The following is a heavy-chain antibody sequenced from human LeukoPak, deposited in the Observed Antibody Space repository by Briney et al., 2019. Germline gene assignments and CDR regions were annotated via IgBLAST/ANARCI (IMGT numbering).Heavy chain of an antibody. J-gene: IGHJ4*02. CDR1: GFTFSSYW. V-gene: IGHV3-74*01. Sequence: GGSLRLSYVASGFTFSSYWMHWVPQAPGKGLVWVSRIDSDGSSTSYADSVKGRFTISRDNARNTVYLQMNSLRADDTAVYYCARDPSSWNGYFDSWGQGTLVTVSS. D-gene: IGHD6-13*01. CDR2: IDSDGSST. CDR3: ARDPSSWNGYFDS.